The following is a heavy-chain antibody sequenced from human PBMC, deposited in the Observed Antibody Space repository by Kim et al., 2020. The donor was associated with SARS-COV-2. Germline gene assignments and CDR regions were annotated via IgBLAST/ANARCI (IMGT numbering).Heavy chain of an antibody. CDR1: GFTFSSYG. D-gene: IGHD6-13*01. J-gene: IGHJ4*02. Sequence: GGSLRLSCAASGFTFSSYGMHWVRQAPGKGLEWVAVIWYDGSNKYYADSVKGRFTISRDNSKNTLYLQMNSLRAEDTAVYYCAKENRGFLPRKMPYHSSSWYGELGYWGQGTLVTVSS. V-gene: IGHV3-33*06. CDR3: AKENRGFLPRKMPYHSSSWYGELGY. CDR2: IWYDGSNK.